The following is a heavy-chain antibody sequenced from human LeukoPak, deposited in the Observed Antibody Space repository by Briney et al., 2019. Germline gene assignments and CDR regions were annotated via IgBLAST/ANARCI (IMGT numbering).Heavy chain of an antibody. CDR3: AKSRGFSAYDWFDY. CDR2: INPSGGRT. CDR1: GYTFTGYY. J-gene: IGHJ4*02. V-gene: IGHV1-46*03. Sequence: GASVKVSCKASGYTFTGYYMHWVRQAPGQGLEWMGTINPSGGRTGNAQNFQGRVTMTRDTSTSTVYMELSSLRSEDTAVYYCAKSRGFSAYDWFDYWGQGTLVTVSS. D-gene: IGHD5-12*01.